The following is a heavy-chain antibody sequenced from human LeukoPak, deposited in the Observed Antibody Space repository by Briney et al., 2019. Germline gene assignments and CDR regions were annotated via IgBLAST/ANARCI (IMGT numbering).Heavy chain of an antibody. CDR2: IISGSTI. Sequence: GSLRLSCAASGFTFSDYYMSWIRQAPGKGLEWVSYIISGSTIYYADSVKGRFTISRDNAKNSLYLQMNSLRAEDTAVYYCSRDDSSGSSPFFDYWGQGTLVTVSS. V-gene: IGHV3-11*01. CDR1: GFTFSDYY. CDR3: SRDDSSGSSPFFDY. J-gene: IGHJ4*02. D-gene: IGHD3-10*01.